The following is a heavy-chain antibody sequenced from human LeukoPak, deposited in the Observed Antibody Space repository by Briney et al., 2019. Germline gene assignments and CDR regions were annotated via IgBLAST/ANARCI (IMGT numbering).Heavy chain of an antibody. J-gene: IGHJ4*02. V-gene: IGHV3-21*01. D-gene: IGHD5-18*01. Sequence: GGSLRLSCAASRFTFSDYSMNWVRQAPGKGLEWVSTISSTGNSIFYAASVKGRFTISRDNAKNSLYLQMNSLRAEDTAVYYCARDPDTAMVSEIDYWGQGTLVTVSS. CDR3: ARDPDTAMVSEIDY. CDR1: RFTFSDYS. CDR2: ISSTGNSI.